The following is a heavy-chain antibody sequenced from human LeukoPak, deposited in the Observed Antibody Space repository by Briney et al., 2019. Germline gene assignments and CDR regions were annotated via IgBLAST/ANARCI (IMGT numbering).Heavy chain of an antibody. CDR1: GGTFSTYA. CDR2: IIPIFGTA. V-gene: IGHV1-69*13. CDR3: ARGTEWLSTYYSYYYYMDV. J-gene: IGHJ6*03. D-gene: IGHD3-3*01. Sequence: GASVKVSCKASGGTFSTYAIGWVRQAPGQGLEWMGGIIPIFGTANYAQKFQGRVTITADESTSTAYMELSSLRSEDTAVYYCARGTEWLSTYYSYYYYMDVWGKGTTVTVSS.